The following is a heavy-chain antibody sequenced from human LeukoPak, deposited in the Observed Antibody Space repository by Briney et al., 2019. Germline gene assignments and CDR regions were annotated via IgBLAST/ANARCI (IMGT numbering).Heavy chain of an antibody. CDR1: GYSFTSYW. CDR2: IYPGDSDT. V-gene: IGHV5-51*03. D-gene: IGHD2-15*01. Sequence: GGSLKISCTGSGYSFTSYWISWVRQMPGKGLEWMGIIYPGDSDTRYSPSFQGQFTISADKSISTAYLQWSSLKASDTAMYYCARSDYCSGGSCSPSNWFDPWGQGTLVTVSS. CDR3: ARSDYCSGGSCSPSNWFDP. J-gene: IGHJ5*02.